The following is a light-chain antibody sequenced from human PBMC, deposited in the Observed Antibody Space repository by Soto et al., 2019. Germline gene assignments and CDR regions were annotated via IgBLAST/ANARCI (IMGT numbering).Light chain of an antibody. J-gene: IGKJ1*01. CDR3: QQRSNWPT. CDR1: QSVSSSY. CDR2: DAS. V-gene: IGKV3-11*01. Sequence: IVLTQSPGTLSLSAGERATLACRASQSVSSSYLAWYQQKPGQAPRLLIYDASNRATGIPARFSGSGSGTDFTLTISSLEPEDFAVYYCQQRSNWPTFGQGTKVDIK.